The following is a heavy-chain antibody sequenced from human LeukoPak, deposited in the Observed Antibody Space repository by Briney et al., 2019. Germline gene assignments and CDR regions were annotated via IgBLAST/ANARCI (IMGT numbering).Heavy chain of an antibody. CDR1: GYGFTSYW. J-gene: IGHJ4*02. CDR3: ARATTGPRTIDY. D-gene: IGHD1-1*01. Sequence: GESLKISCKDSGYGFTSYWIAWVRQMPGKGLEWMGIIFPGDSDTRYSPSFQGQVTISADKSISTAFLQWSSLQASDTSMYYCARATTGPRTIDYWGQGTLVTVSS. CDR2: IFPGDSDT. V-gene: IGHV5-51*01.